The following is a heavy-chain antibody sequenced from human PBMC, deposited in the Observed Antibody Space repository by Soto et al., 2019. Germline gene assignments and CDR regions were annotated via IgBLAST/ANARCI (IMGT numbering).Heavy chain of an antibody. CDR2: MNPNSGNT. J-gene: IGHJ6*03. CDR3: AREDIVVVPAAMRFSSSWSGVYYYYIDV. Sequence: QVQLVQSGAEVKKPGASVKVSCKASGYTFTSYDINWVRQATGQGLEWMGWMNPNSGNTGYAQKFQGRVTMTRNTSISTAYMELSSLRSEDTAVYYCAREDIVVVPAAMRFSSSWSGVYYYYIDVWGKGTTVTVSS. V-gene: IGHV1-8*01. D-gene: IGHD2-2*01. CDR1: GYTFTSYD.